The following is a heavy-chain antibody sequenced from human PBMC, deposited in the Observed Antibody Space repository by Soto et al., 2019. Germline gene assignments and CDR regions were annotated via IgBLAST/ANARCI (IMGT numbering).Heavy chain of an antibody. Sequence: SETLSLTCTVSGGSISSDYWSWIRQPPGKGLEWIGYMYHSGSTYYNPSLKSRVTISIDRSKNQFSLKLSSVTAADTAVYYCTRDAPLWFGELSQWGQGTLVTVSS. V-gene: IGHV4-59*12. J-gene: IGHJ4*02. CDR1: GGSISSDY. CDR2: MYHSGST. CDR3: TRDAPLWFGELSQ. D-gene: IGHD3-10*01.